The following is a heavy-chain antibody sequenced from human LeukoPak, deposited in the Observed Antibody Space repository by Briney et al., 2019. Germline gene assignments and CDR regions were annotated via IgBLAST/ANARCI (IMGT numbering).Heavy chain of an antibody. Sequence: PGGSLRLSCAASGFTFSSYSMNWVRQAPGKGLEWVSSISSSSSYIYYADSVKGRFTISRDNAKNSLYLQMNSLRAEDTAGYYCAKDGYYGGNAPTYFDYWGQGTLVTVSS. V-gene: IGHV3-21*04. J-gene: IGHJ4*02. CDR1: GFTFSSYS. CDR2: ISSSSSYI. D-gene: IGHD4-23*01. CDR3: AKDGYYGGNAPTYFDY.